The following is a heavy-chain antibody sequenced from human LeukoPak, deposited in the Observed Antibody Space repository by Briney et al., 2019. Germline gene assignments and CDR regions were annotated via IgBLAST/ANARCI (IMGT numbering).Heavy chain of an antibody. D-gene: IGHD5-24*01. J-gene: IGHJ4*02. Sequence: SETLSLTCAVSGYSISSGYYWGWIRQPPGKGLEWIGSIYHSGSTYYNPSLKSRVTISVDTSKNQFSLKLSAVTAADTAVYYCARHGLVEMALDYWGQGTLVTVSS. CDR2: IYHSGST. CDR3: ARHGLVEMALDY. CDR1: GYSISSGYY. V-gene: IGHV4-38-2*01.